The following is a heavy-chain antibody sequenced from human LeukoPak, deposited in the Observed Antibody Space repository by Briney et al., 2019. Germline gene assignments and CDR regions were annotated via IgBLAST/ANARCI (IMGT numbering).Heavy chain of an antibody. CDR3: AKGYYYCYMDV. V-gene: IGHV3-43D*03. Sequence: GGSLRLSCAASGFTFSSYAMNWVRQAPGKGLEWVSLISWDGGSTYYADSVKGRFTISRDNSKNSLYLQMNSLRAEDTALYYCAKGYYYCYMDVWGKGTTVTVSS. CDR1: GFTFSSYA. CDR2: ISWDGGST. J-gene: IGHJ6*03.